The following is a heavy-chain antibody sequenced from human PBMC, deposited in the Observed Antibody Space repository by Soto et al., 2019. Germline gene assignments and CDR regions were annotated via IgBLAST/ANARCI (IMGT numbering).Heavy chain of an antibody. Sequence: SETLSLTCTVSGGSISSYYWSWIRQPPGKGLEWIGYIYYSGSTNYNPSLKSRVTISVDTSKNQFSLKLSSVTAADTAVYYCARDLSSQDGAIAAFDIWGQGTIVTVSS. CDR2: IYYSGST. D-gene: IGHD6-13*01. CDR3: ARDLSSQDGAIAAFDI. J-gene: IGHJ3*02. V-gene: IGHV4-59*01. CDR1: GGSISSYY.